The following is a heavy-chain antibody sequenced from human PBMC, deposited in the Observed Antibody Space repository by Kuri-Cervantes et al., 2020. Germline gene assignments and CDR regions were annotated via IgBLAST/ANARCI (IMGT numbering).Heavy chain of an antibody. CDR2: ISYDSSVI. CDR3: AREGTGYYGDYYFDY. J-gene: IGHJ4*02. D-gene: IGHD4-17*01. Sequence: GESLKISCAASGFEFRNYEMNWVRQAPGKGLEWVSYISYDSSVIDYADSVKGRFTISRDNSKNTLYLQMNSLRAEDTAVYYCAREGTGYYGDYYFDYWGQGTLVTVSS. V-gene: IGHV3-48*01. CDR1: GFEFRNYE.